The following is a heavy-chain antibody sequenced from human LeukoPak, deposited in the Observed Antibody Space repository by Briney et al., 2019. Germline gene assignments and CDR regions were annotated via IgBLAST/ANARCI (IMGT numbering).Heavy chain of an antibody. CDR1: GFSFNTYS. J-gene: IGHJ5*02. CDR3: ARSAGWFDP. CDR2: INDDTP. Sequence: GGSLRLSCTTSGFSFNTYSMSWVRQSPGKGLEWVSAINDDTPYYTDSVKGRFTISRDNAKNSLYLQMNSLRAEDTAVYYCARSAGWFDPWGQGTLVTVSS. V-gene: IGHV3-69-1*01.